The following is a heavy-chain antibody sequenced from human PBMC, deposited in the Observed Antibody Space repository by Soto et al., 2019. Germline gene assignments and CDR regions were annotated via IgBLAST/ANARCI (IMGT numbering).Heavy chain of an antibody. J-gene: IGHJ3*02. CDR1: GFTFSSYA. CDR3: VKGNAAFDI. CDR2: ISGSGGGT. Sequence: EVQLLESGGGLVQPGGSLRLSCIASGFTFSSYAMSWVRQAPGKGLEWVSGISGSGGGTYYLDSVKGRFTISRDNSKSTLYLQVNSLTAEDTAVYYYVKGNAAFDIWGQGTMVTVSS. V-gene: IGHV3-23*01.